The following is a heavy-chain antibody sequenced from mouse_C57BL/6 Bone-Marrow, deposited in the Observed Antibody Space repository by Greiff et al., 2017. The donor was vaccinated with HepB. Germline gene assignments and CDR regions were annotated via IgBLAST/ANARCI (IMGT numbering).Heavy chain of an antibody. CDR1: GYTFTSYW. V-gene: IGHV1-50*01. J-gene: IGHJ2*01. CDR2: IDPSDSYT. Sequence: VQLQQPGAELVKPGASVKLSCKASGYTFTSYWMQWVKQRPGQGLEWIGEIDPSDSYTNYNQKFKGKATLTVDTSSSTAYMQLSSLTSEDSAVYYCARPIYYYGSRYYFDYWGQGTTLTVSS. D-gene: IGHD1-1*01. CDR3: ARPIYYYGSRYYFDY.